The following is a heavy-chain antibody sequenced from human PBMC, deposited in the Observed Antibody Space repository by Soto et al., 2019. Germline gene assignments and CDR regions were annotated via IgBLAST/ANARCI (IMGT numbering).Heavy chain of an antibody. CDR1: GFTFSSYG. J-gene: IGHJ3*02. Sequence: LRLSCAASGFTFSSYGMHWVRQAPGKGLEWVAVISYDGSNKYYADSVKGRFTISRDNSKNTLYLQMNSLRAEDTAVYYCAKVLSPGPHDAFDIWGQGTMVTVSS. CDR3: AKVLSPGPHDAFDI. CDR2: ISYDGSNK. V-gene: IGHV3-30*18.